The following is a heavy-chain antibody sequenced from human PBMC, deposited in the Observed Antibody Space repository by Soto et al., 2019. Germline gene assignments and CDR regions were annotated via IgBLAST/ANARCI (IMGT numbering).Heavy chain of an antibody. J-gene: IGHJ3*02. D-gene: IGHD3-22*01. CDR3: ARVRSGYYSQDAFDI. CDR1: GFTFSSYA. V-gene: IGHV3-30-3*01. Sequence: SLKLSCAASGFTFSSYAMHWVRQAPGKGLEWVAVISYDGSNKYYADSVKGRFTISRDNSKNTLYLQMNSLRAEDTAVYYCARVRSGYYSQDAFDIWGQGTMVTVSS. CDR2: ISYDGSNK.